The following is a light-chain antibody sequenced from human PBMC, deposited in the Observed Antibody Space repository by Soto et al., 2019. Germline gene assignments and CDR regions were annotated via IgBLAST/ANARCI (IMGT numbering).Light chain of an antibody. J-gene: IGKJ1*01. Sequence: DIQMTQSPSSLSASVGDRGIITCRASQTIGRYLNWYQQKPGKAPMLLIYVASSFQSGVPSRFIGSGSGTEFTLTITSLQPEDFATYYCQQSYSIPWTFGQGTEVEIK. CDR1: QTIGRY. CDR2: VAS. V-gene: IGKV1-39*01. CDR3: QQSYSIPWT.